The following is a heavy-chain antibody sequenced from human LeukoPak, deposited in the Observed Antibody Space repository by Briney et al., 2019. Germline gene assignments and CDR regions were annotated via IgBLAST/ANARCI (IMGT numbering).Heavy chain of an antibody. CDR1: GFTFSSYA. D-gene: IGHD2-8*01. J-gene: IGHJ4*02. V-gene: IGHV3-23*01. CDR2: ISGSGGST. Sequence: GSLRLSCAASGFTFSSYAVSWFRQAPGKGLEWVSSISGSGGSTYSADSVKGRFTISRDNSKNTLYLQMNSLRAEDTALYYCAKDRSCTNDICHGDFDYWGQGTLVTVSS. CDR3: AKDRSCTNDICHGDFDY.